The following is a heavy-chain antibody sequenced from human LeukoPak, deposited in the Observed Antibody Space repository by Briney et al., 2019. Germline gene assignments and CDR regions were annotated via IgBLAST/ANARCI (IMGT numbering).Heavy chain of an antibody. CDR2: ISSSSSYI. CDR1: GFTFSTYW. Sequence: PGGSLRLSCAASGFTFSTYWMHWVRQAPGKGLEWVSSISSSSSYIYYADSVKGRFTISRDNAKNSLYLQMNSLRAEDTAVYYCARLKEFSGDDYWGQGTLVTVSS. D-gene: IGHD3-10*01. CDR3: ARLKEFSGDDY. V-gene: IGHV3-21*04. J-gene: IGHJ4*02.